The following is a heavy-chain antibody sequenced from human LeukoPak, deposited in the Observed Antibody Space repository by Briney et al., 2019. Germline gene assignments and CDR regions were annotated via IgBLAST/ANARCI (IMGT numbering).Heavy chain of an antibody. CDR2: IYSTGST. Sequence: SETLSLTCTVSGGSISSGGYYWSWIRQPAGKGLEYLGRIYSTGSTNYNPSLRSRVTISVDTSKNHFSLKLSSVTAADTAVYFWAGGGSPDVLGKGTTVTVFS. J-gene: IGHJ6*04. D-gene: IGHD3-16*01. V-gene: IGHV4-61*02. CDR1: GGSISSGGYY. CDR3: AGGGSPDV.